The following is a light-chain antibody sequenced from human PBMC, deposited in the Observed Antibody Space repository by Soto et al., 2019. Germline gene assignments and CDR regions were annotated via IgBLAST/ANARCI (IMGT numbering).Light chain of an antibody. J-gene: IGLJ1*01. V-gene: IGLV2-14*03. Sequence: QSALTQPASVSGSPGQSITISCTGTSSDVGAYDYVSWYQQHPGEVPKLMIFDVSHRPSGVSNRFSGSKSGNTASLTISGLQAEDEADYYCSSFTTSTAYVFGTGTKLTVL. CDR2: DVS. CDR1: SSDVGAYDY. CDR3: SSFTTSTAYV.